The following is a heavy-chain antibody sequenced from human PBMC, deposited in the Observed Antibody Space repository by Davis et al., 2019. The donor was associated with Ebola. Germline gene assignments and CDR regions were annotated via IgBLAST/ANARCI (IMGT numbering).Heavy chain of an antibody. J-gene: IGHJ5*02. V-gene: IGHV1-8*01. CDR1: GYTFTSYD. CDR2: MNPNSGNT. CDR3: ARGPEDSSSWFADWFDP. Sequence: AASVKVSCKASGYTFTSYDINWVRQATGQGLEWMGWMNPNSGNTGYAQKFQGRVTMTRNTSISTAYMELSSLRSEDTAVYYCARGPEDSSSWFADWFDPWGQGTLVTVSS. D-gene: IGHD6-13*01.